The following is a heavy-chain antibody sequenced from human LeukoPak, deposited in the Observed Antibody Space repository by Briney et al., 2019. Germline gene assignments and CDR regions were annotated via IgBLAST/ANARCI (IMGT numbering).Heavy chain of an antibody. CDR2: IYYSGST. CDR1: GGSISSYY. V-gene: IGHV4-59*01. J-gene: IGHJ3*02. D-gene: IGHD1-26*01. Sequence: PSEPLSLTCTVSGGSISSYYWRWIRQPPGKGLAWIGYIYYSGSTNYNPSLRSRVTIPVDTSKNQFSLKLSSVTAADTAVYYCARDVGDAFDIWGQGTMVTVSS. CDR3: ARDVGDAFDI.